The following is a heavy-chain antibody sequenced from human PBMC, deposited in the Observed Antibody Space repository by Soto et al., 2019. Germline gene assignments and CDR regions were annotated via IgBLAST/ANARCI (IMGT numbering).Heavy chain of an antibody. J-gene: IGHJ6*02. CDR2: ISGYNGDT. Sequence: ASVKVSCKASGYTFGRYGISWVRQAPGQGLEWMGWISGYNGDTNYAQKFQGRVTMTIDTSTTTAYMELRGLTSDDTAIYYCAKNGQPPYYYYGLDVWG. V-gene: IGHV1-18*01. CDR3: AKNGQPPYYYYGLDV. D-gene: IGHD2-8*01. CDR1: GYTFGRYG.